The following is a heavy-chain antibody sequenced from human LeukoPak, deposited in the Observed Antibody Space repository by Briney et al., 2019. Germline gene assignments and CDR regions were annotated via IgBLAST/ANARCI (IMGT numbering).Heavy chain of an antibody. CDR2: IKQDGSEK. J-gene: IGHJ4*02. CDR1: GFTFSSYW. CDR3: ARVATTSSKWSLDY. Sequence: GGSLRLSCAASGFTFSSYWMSWVRQAPGKGLEWVANIKQDGSEKYHVDSVKGRFTISRDNAKNSLYLQKNSLRAEDTAVYYCARVATTSSKWSLDYWGQGTLVTVSS. V-gene: IGHV3-7*01. D-gene: IGHD2-2*01.